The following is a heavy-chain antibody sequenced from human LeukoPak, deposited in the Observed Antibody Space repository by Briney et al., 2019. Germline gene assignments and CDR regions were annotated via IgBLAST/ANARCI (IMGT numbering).Heavy chain of an antibody. CDR2: SSASGDSP. J-gene: IGHJ1*01. CDR1: GFTFNNYA. CDR3: AKGVFGSGSYREYFEQ. Sequence: PVGSLRLSCTASGFTFNNYAMSWVRQAPGKGLEWVSASSASGDSPYYADSVKGRFTISRDNSKNTLDLQMNSLRVEETAVYYCAKGVFGSGSYREYFEQWGQGTLVTVSS. D-gene: IGHD3-10*01. V-gene: IGHV3-23*01.